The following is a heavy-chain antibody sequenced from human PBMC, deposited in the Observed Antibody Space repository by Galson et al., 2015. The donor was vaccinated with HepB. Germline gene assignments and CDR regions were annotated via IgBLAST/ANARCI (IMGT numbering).Heavy chain of an antibody. J-gene: IGHJ4*02. CDR3: ASSTSSSEYYFDY. Sequence: SLRLSCAASGFTFSSYSMNWVRQAPEKGLEWVSSISSSSSYIYYADSVKGRFTISRDNAKNSLYLQMNSLRAEDTAVYYCASSTSSSEYYFDYWGQGTLVTVSS. V-gene: IGHV3-21*01. CDR1: GFTFSSYS. CDR2: ISSSSSYI. D-gene: IGHD6-6*01.